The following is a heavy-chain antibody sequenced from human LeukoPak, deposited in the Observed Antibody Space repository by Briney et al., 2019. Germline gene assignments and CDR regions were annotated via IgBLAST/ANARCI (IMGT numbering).Heavy chain of an antibody. D-gene: IGHD5-12*01. Sequence: RRSLRLSCAASGVTSRSYNMNWVRQAPGKGLEWVSYISSSSTTIYYADSVKGRFTISRDNAKNSLYLQMNSLRDEDTAVYYCARSRGSDYWCQGTLVTVSS. J-gene: IGHJ4*02. V-gene: IGHV3-48*02. CDR2: ISSSSTTI. CDR3: ARSRGSDY. CDR1: GVTSRSYN.